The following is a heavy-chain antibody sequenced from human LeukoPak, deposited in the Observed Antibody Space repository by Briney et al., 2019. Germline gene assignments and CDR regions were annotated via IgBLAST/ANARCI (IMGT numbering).Heavy chain of an antibody. V-gene: IGHV3-15*01. Sequence: PRGSLRLSCAASGFTFSNAWMSCVRQAPRKGLEWVGRIKSKTDGRTTDYAEPVKGRFTISRDDSKNTLYLQMNSLKTEDTAVYYCTTVGYDFWSGYRRVDYWGEGTLVTVSS. D-gene: IGHD3-3*01. CDR3: TTVGYDFWSGYRRVDY. CDR1: GFTFSNAW. CDR2: IKSKTDGRTT. J-gene: IGHJ4*02.